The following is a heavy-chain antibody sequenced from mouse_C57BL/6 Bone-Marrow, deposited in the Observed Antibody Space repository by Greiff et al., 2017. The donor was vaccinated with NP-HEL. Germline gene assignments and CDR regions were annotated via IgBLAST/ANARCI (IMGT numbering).Heavy chain of an antibody. V-gene: IGHV14-3*01. CDR2: IDPANGNT. Sequence: VQLQQSVAELVRPGASVKLSCTASGFNIKNTSMHWVKQRPEQGLEWIGRIDPANGNTKYAPKFQGKATITADTSSNTAYLQLSSLTSEDTAIYYCATFYYDYEEYFDVWGTGTTVTVSS. J-gene: IGHJ1*03. CDR1: GFNIKNTS. CDR3: ATFYYDYEEYFDV. D-gene: IGHD2-4*01.